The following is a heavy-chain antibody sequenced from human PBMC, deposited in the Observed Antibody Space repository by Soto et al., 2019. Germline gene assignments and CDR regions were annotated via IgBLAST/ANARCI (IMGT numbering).Heavy chain of an antibody. V-gene: IGHV1-46*01. D-gene: IGHD1-1*01. CDR2: INPSGGST. CDR3: ARDKGAKETTYGMDV. Sequence: ASVKVSCNASGYTFTNYYIHLVRQAPGQGLEWMGIINPSGGSTSYAQKFQGRVTMTRDTSTSTVYMELSSLRSEDTAVYYCARDKGAKETTYGMDVWGQGTTVTVSS. J-gene: IGHJ6*02. CDR1: GYTFTNYY.